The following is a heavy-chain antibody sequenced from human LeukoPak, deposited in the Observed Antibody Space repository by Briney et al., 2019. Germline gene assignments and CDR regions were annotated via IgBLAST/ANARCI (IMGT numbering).Heavy chain of an antibody. CDR1: GFIFSGSA. Sequence: PGGSLRLSCAASGFIFSGSAMHWVRQASGKGLEWVGRIRSKANSYATAYAASVKGRFTISRDDSKNTAYLQMNSLKTEDTAVYYCTSSRRFYDFWSLFDYWGQGTLVTVSS. V-gene: IGHV3-73*01. J-gene: IGHJ4*02. CDR2: IRSKANSYAT. D-gene: IGHD3-3*01. CDR3: TSSRRFYDFWSLFDY.